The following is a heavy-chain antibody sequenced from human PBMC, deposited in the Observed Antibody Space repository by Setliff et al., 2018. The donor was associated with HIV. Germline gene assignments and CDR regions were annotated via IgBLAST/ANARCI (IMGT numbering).Heavy chain of an antibody. V-gene: IGHV4-31*03. CDR1: GGSISSGGYY. J-gene: IGHJ5*02. Sequence: ASETLSLTCTVSGGSISSGGYYWSWIRQHPGKGLEWIGYIYYSGSTYYNPSLKSRVTISVDTSKNQFSLKLSSVTAADTAVYYCARAPSYYYGSGSINWFDPWGQGTLVTVSS. D-gene: IGHD3-10*01. CDR2: IYYSGST. CDR3: ARAPSYYYGSGSINWFDP.